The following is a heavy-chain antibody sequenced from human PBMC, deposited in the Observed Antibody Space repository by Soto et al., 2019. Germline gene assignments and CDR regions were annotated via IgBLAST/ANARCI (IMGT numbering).Heavy chain of an antibody. CDR1: GFTFSDYY. CDR2: ISNSGSTI. J-gene: IGHJ1*01. Sequence: QVQLVESGGGFVKPGGSLRLSCAASGFTFSDYYMRWIRQAPGKGLEWVSYISNSGSTISYADSVKGRFTISRDNAKNTLYLQMNSLRPEDTAVYYCAVEGRGYFQHWGQGTRVTVAS. CDR3: AVEGRGYFQH. V-gene: IGHV3-11*01. D-gene: IGHD3-10*01.